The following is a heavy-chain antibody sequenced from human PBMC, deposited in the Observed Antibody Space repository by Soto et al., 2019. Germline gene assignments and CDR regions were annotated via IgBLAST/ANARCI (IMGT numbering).Heavy chain of an antibody. V-gene: IGHV3-49*03. CDR1: GFTFGDYA. CDR3: TRDRLLVKGDIVATSYWYFDL. CDR2: IRSKAYGGTT. J-gene: IGHJ2*01. Sequence: GGSLRLSCTASGFTFGDYAMSWFRQAPGKGLEWVGFIRSKAYGGTTEYAASVKGRFTISRDESKSIAYLQMNSLKTEDTAVYCCTRDRLLVKGDIVATSYWYFDLWGRGTLVTVSS. D-gene: IGHD5-12*01.